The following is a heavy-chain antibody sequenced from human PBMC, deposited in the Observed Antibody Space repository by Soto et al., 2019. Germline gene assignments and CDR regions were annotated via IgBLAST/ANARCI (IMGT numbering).Heavy chain of an antibody. V-gene: IGHV3-23*01. CDR2: ITGSGGYT. Sequence: EVQLLESGGGLVQPGGSLRLSCAASGFTFSSYAMSWVRQAPGKGLEWVSDITGSGGYTFYADSVTGRFTISRDNSKNTLYLQMSSLRAEDTAVYYCAKERYYDILTGPENYYYHYGMDVWGQGTRVTVSS. J-gene: IGHJ6*02. CDR3: AKERYYDILTGPENYYYHYGMDV. CDR1: GFTFSSYA. D-gene: IGHD3-9*01.